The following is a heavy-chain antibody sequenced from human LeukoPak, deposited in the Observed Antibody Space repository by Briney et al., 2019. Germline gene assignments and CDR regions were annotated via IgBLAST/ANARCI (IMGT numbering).Heavy chain of an antibody. D-gene: IGHD3-9*01. V-gene: IGHV3-21*01. Sequence: GGSLRLSCAASGFTFSNSAMNWVRQVPGKGLEWVSPIDYESSHIYYAASVRGRFTISRDNARNSVYLQMNSLRVEDTAVYYCARDPLRYLRVGHYDYWGQGTLVAVSS. J-gene: IGHJ4*02. CDR2: IDYESSHI. CDR3: ARDPLRYLRVGHYDY. CDR1: GFTFSNSA.